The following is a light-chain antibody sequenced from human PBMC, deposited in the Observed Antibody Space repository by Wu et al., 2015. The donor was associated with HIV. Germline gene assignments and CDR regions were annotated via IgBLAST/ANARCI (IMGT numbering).Light chain of an antibody. CDR1: QSISSIY. CDR3: LQYGNSPRT. Sequence: PGTLSLSPGERATLSCRASQSISSIYLAWYQQKPGQAPRLLMYGGSYRATGIPDRFSGSESGTDFTLTISRLEPEDFAVYYCLQYGNSPRTFGQGTKVEIK. J-gene: IGKJ1*01. CDR2: GGS. V-gene: IGKV3-20*01.